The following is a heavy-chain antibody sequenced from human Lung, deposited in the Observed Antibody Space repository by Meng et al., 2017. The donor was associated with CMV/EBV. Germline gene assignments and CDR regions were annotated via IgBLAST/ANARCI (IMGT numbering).Heavy chain of an antibody. CDR3: ARVVTALWGYYFDY. V-gene: IGHV4-4*02. D-gene: IGHD2-21*02. CDR1: GGSISSSNW. Sequence: GRLQGSGPGLVKPSGTLSLTCAVSGGSISSSNWWSWVRQPPGKGLEWIGEIYHSGSTNYNPSLKSRVTISVDESKNQFSLKLSSVTAADTAVYYCARVVTALWGYYFDYWGQGTLVTVSS. J-gene: IGHJ4*02. CDR2: IYHSGST.